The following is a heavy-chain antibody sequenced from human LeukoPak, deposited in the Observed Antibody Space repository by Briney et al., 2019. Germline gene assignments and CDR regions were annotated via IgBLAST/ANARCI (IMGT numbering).Heavy chain of an antibody. J-gene: IGHJ5*02. CDR2: IYHSGST. D-gene: IGHD3-22*01. Sequence: SETLSLTCTVSGGSISSGGYYWSWIRQPPGKGLEWIGYIYHSGSTYYNPSLKSRVTISVDTSKNQFSLKLSSVTAADTAVYYCAREGFYYSNWFDPWGQGTLVTVSS. V-gene: IGHV4-30-2*05. CDR1: GGSISSGGYY. CDR3: AREGFYYSNWFDP.